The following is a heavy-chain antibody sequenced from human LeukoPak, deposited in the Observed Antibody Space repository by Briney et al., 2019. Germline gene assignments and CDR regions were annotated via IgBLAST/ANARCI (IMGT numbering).Heavy chain of an antibody. CDR1: SGSIISNNDY. CDR2: IYYHENT. CDR3: ARRAYSAAYWKHFDY. D-gene: IGHD1-1*01. Sequence: SETLSLTCSVSSGSIISNNDYWGWIRQAPGKGLEWIGSIYYHENTYYNSSLKSRVTISVDTSKNQFSLKLNSVTAADTAVYFCARRAYSAAYWKHFDYWGQGTLVTVSS. V-gene: IGHV4-39*01. J-gene: IGHJ4*02.